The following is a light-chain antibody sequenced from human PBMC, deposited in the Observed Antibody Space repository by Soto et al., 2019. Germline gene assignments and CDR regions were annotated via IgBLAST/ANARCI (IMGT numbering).Light chain of an antibody. V-gene: IGKV2-28*01. CDR3: MYALQTAVA. J-gene: IGKJ4*02. CDR1: QSLLHRNGYNY. Sequence: DIVLTQSPLSLPVTPAEPASISCRSSQSLLHRNGYNYLVWYLQKPGQSPKLVIYLGSNRASRVPDMLSGSGSGTDFTLKISREEAEEVEICYFMYALQTAVAFGGGTKVELK. CDR2: LGS.